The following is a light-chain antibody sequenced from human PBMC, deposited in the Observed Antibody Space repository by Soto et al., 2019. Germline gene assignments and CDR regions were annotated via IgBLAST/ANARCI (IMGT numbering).Light chain of an antibody. CDR3: LHHNGYPPV. J-gene: IGKJ2*01. CDR2: LAS. V-gene: IGKV1-17*01. CDR1: QHITND. Sequence: DIQMTQSPSSLSASVGDTVTITCRASQHITNDCAWYQQKAGRAPKCLILLASRLQTGVPSRFSGSGSETEFTLTLSSLQPEDFAPYYCLHHNGYPPVFGQGTKVEIK.